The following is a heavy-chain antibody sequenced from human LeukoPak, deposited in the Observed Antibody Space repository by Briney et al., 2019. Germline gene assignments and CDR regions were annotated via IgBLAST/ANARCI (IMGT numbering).Heavy chain of an antibody. J-gene: IGHJ5*02. Sequence: SETLSLTCTVSGGSISSYYWSWIRQPPGKGLEWIGYIYYSGSTNYNPSLKSRVTISVDTSKNQFSLKLSSVTAADTAVYYCASLPIYEGWFDPWGQGTLVTVSP. CDR3: ASLPIYEGWFDP. V-gene: IGHV4-59*08. CDR1: GGSISSYY. CDR2: IYYSGST. D-gene: IGHD5/OR15-5a*01.